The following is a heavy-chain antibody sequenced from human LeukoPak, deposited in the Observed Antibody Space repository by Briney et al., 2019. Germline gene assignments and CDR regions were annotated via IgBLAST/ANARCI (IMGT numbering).Heavy chain of an antibody. CDR1: GFTFSSYS. V-gene: IGHV3-21*01. CDR3: SGYSSGWTYYFDY. Sequence: GGSLRLSCAASGFTFSSYSMNWVRQAPGKGPEWVSSISSSSSYIYYADSVKGRFTISRDNAKNSLYLQMNSLRAEDTAVYYCSGYSSGWTYYFDYWGQGTLVTVSS. CDR2: ISSSSSYI. J-gene: IGHJ4*02. D-gene: IGHD6-19*01.